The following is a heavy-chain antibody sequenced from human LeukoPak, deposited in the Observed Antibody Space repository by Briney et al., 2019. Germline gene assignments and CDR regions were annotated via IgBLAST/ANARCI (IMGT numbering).Heavy chain of an antibody. J-gene: IGHJ1*01. Sequence: GGSLRLSCAASGFTFSSYAMSWVRQAPGKGLEWVSAISGSGGSTYYADSGMGRFTNTTDNSTNMQYLQMNSLRAEVSAVYYCANLYDILTGLVWGQGNLVTVSS. V-gene: IGHV3-23*01. D-gene: IGHD3-9*01. CDR3: ANLYDILTGLV. CDR2: ISGSGGST. CDR1: GFTFSSYA.